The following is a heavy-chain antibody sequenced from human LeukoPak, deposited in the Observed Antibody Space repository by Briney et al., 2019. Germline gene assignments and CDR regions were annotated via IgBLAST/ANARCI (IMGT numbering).Heavy chain of an antibody. V-gene: IGHV4-39*01. CDR3: ARMATSTYGMDV. J-gene: IGHJ6*02. CDR1: GGSVSSSSYY. CDR2: IYYSGST. D-gene: IGHD5-12*01. Sequence: KPSETLSLTCTVSGGSVSSSSYYWGWIGQPPGKGLEWIGSIYYSGSTYYNPSLKSRVTISVDTSKNQFSLKLSSVTAADTAVYYCARMATSTYGMDVWGQGTTVTVSS.